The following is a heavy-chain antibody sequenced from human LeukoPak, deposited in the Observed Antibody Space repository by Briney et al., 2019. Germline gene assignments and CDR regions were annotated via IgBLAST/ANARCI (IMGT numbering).Heavy chain of an antibody. CDR2: IYYSGST. J-gene: IGHJ4*02. D-gene: IGHD4-11*01. V-gene: IGHV4-59*12. CDR3: AKDSPLHDYPDY. CDR1: GGSISSYY. Sequence: SETLSLTCTVSGGSISSYYWSWIRQPPGKGLEWIGYIYYSGSTNYNPSLKSRVTISVDTSKNQFSLKLSSVTAADTAVYYCAKDSPLHDYPDYWGQGTLVTVSS.